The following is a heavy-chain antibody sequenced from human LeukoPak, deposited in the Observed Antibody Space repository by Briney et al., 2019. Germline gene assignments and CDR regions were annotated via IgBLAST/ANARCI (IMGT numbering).Heavy chain of an antibody. CDR1: GFTFSSYS. Sequence: KPGGSLRLSCAASGFTFSSYSMNWVRQAPGKGLEWVSFISSSSSYIYYADSVKGRFTISRDNSKNTLYLQMNSLRAEDTAVYYCANGAVAGWEYFQHWGQGTLVTVSS. D-gene: IGHD6-19*01. CDR3: ANGAVAGWEYFQH. J-gene: IGHJ1*01. CDR2: ISSSSSYI. V-gene: IGHV3-21*01.